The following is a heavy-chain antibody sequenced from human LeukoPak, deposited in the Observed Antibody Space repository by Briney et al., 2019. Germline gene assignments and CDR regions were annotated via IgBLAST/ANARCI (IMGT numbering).Heavy chain of an antibody. CDR2: ISPDGETT. D-gene: IGHD3-10*01. J-gene: IGHJ4*02. Sequence: GGSLRLSCEASGFTFSSISMNWVRQAPGKGLEWVSSISPDGETTYHADSVKGRFTTSRDNAKSSLYLQMNSLRAEDTALYHCTRDLPVPSLVRGILIYGLIDYWGQGTLVTVSS. CDR3: TRDLPVPSLVRGILIYGLIDY. V-gene: IGHV3-21*06. CDR1: GFTFSSIS.